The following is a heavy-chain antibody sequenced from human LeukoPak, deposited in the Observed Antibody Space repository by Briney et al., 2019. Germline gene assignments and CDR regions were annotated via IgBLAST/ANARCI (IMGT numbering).Heavy chain of an antibody. D-gene: IGHD6-19*01. Sequence: GGSLRLSCAASGFTFSSYAMHWVRLSPGKGLEYVSDISSNGGTTSYADSVQGRFTISRDNSKNTLYLQMGSLRGEDMAVYYCAKVGSGWPGYYFDYWGQGTLVTVSS. V-gene: IGHV3-64*02. J-gene: IGHJ4*02. CDR2: ISSNGGTT. CDR1: GFTFSSYA. CDR3: AKVGSGWPGYYFDY.